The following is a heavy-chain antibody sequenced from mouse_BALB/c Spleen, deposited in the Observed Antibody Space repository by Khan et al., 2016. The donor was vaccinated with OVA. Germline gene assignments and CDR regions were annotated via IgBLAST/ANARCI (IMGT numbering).Heavy chain of an antibody. J-gene: IGHJ4*01. CDR1: GYSITSDYA. D-gene: IGHD1-1*01. CDR3: ARKNDYGYAMDY. Sequence: EVQLQESGPGLVKPSQSLSLTCTVTGYSITSDYAWDWIRQFPGNKLEWMGYISYGGSTSYNPSLKSRISITRDTSKNQFFLQLNSVTTADTATYYCARKNDYGYAMDYWGQGTSVTGSS. CDR2: ISYGGST. V-gene: IGHV3-2*02.